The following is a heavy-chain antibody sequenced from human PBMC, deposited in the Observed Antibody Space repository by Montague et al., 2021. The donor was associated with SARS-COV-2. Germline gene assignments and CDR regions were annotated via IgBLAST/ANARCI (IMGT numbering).Heavy chain of an antibody. CDR2: IYYSGRT. V-gene: IGHV4-31*03. D-gene: IGHD3-10*01. Sequence: TLSLTCSVSSGSISTGHHWSWIRQHPMKGLEWIGYIYYSGRTSYNPSFKGRVTISIDTAKNQFSLELTSMTAADTAVYYCARDHGQWFGELWGHGLDVWGQGTTVIVSS. J-gene: IGHJ6*02. CDR3: ARDHGQWFGELWGHGLDV. CDR1: SGSISTGHH.